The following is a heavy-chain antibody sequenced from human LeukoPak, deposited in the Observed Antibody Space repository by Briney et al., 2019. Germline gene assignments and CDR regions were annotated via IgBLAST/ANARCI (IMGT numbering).Heavy chain of an antibody. Sequence: PSETLSLTCTVSGGSLRSYYWGWVPQPPGEGLGWVGDIYYSGSTNYNPSLKSRVTISVDTSKNQFSLKLSSVTAADTAVYYCARLDIVVVPAAMYYFDYWGQGTLVTVSS. CDR3: ARLDIVVVPAAMYYFDY. CDR2: IYYSGST. V-gene: IGHV4-59*08. J-gene: IGHJ4*02. CDR1: GGSLRSYY. D-gene: IGHD2-2*01.